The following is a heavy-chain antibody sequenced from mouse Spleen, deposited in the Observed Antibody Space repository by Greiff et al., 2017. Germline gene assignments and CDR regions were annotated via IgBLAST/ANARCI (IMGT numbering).Heavy chain of an antibody. J-gene: IGHJ1*01. D-gene: IGHD3-3*01. CDR3: VRDGTVGWYFDV. CDR2: IRSKSNNYAT. V-gene: IGHV10-1*01. CDR1: GFSFNTYA. Sequence: VQLKQSGGGLVQPKGSLKLSCAASGFSFNTYAMNWVRQAPGKGLEWVARIRSKSNNYATYYADSVKDRFTISRDDSESMLYLQMNNLKTEDTAMYYCVRDGTVGWYFDVWGAGTTVTVSS.